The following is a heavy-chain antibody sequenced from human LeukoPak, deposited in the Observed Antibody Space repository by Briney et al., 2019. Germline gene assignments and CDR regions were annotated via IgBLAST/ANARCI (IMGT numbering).Heavy chain of an antibody. CDR1: GFTFSSYS. Sequence: GGSLRLSCAASGFTFSSYSMNWVRQAPGKGLEWVSSISSSSSYIYYADSVKGRFTISRDNSKNTLYLQMNSLRAEDTAVYYCARGKDLLMDYSSGPTDFDYWGQGTLVTVSS. CDR3: ARGKDLLMDYSSGPTDFDY. CDR2: ISSSSSYI. J-gene: IGHJ4*02. D-gene: IGHD6-19*01. V-gene: IGHV3-21*01.